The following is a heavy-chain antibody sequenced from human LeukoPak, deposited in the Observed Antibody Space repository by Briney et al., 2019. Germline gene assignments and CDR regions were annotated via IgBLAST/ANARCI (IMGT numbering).Heavy chain of an antibody. D-gene: IGHD5-12*01. CDR2: IYPDDSDT. J-gene: IGHJ4*01. CDR1: GFSFTNYW. Sequence: GESLKISCKGSGFSFTNYWIGWVRQIPGKGLEWMGIIYPDDSDTRYSPSFQGQVTISADKSISTAYLQWRNLKTSDTAMYYCTRLPRGYDYWGHGTLVTVSS. CDR3: TRLPRGYDY. V-gene: IGHV5-51*01.